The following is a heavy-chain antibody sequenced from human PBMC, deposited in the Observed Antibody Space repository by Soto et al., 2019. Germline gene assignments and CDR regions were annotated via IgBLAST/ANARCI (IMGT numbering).Heavy chain of an antibody. CDR3: AIIKSGITIFGVVIPPLDY. Sequence: PGGSLRLSCAAPGFTFSDYYMSWIRQAPGKGLDWVSYISSSGSTIYYADSVKGRFTISRDNAKNSLYLQMNSLRAEDTAVYYCAIIKSGITIFGVVIPPLDYWGQGTLVTVSS. V-gene: IGHV3-11*01. D-gene: IGHD3-3*01. CDR1: GFTFSDYY. CDR2: ISSSGSTI. J-gene: IGHJ4*02.